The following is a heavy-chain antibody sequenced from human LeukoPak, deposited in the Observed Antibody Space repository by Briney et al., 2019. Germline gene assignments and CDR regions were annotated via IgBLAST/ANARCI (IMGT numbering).Heavy chain of an antibody. CDR2: IYPGDSDA. J-gene: IGHJ4*02. V-gene: IGHV5-51*01. CDR3: ARRPRGVCSSTSCYVDY. Sequence: GESLKISCKGSGYSFTNYWIGWVRQMPGKGLEWMGIIYPGDSDARYSPSFQGQVTISADKSITTPYLQWSSLKASDTAIYYCARRPRGVCSSTSCYVDYWGQGTLVTVSS. CDR1: GYSFTNYW. D-gene: IGHD2-2*01.